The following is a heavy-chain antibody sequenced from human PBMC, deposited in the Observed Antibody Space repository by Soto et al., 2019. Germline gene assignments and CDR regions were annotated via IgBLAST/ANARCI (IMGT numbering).Heavy chain of an antibody. CDR2: ISSSSSYI. CDR1: GFTFSSYS. V-gene: IGHV3-21*01. D-gene: IGHD6-19*01. J-gene: IGHJ4*02. CDR3: ARGAYSSGWPPEPY. Sequence: EVQLVESGGGLVKPGGSLRLSCAASGFTFSSYSMNWVRQAPGKGLEWVSSISSSSSYIYYADSVKGRFTISRDNAKNSLYLQMNSLRAEDTAVYYCARGAYSSGWPPEPYWGQGTLVTVSS.